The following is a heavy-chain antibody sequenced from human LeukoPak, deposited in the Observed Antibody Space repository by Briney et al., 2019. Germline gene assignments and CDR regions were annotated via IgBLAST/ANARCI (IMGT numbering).Heavy chain of an antibody. CDR1: GGSISSSSYY. D-gene: IGHD6-19*01. CDR3: ARLGPSGWYKHAFDI. CDR2: IYYSGST. J-gene: IGHJ3*02. Sequence: SETLSLTCTVSGGSISSSSYYWGWIRQPPGKGLEWIGSIYYSGSTYYKPSLKSRVTISVDTSKNQFSLKLSSVTAADTAVYYCARLGPSGWYKHAFDIWGQGTMVTVSS. V-gene: IGHV4-39*01.